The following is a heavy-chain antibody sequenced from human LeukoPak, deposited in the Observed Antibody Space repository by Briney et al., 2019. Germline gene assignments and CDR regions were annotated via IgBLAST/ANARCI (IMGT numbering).Heavy chain of an antibody. CDR2: VYYSGST. CDR1: GDSITSGGFY. CDR3: ARRDYAAWFDP. Sequence: PSETLSLTCNVSGDSITSGGFYWAWIRQSPGKGLEWNGNVYYSGSTQYNPSLRGRVSISMDMTKNQFSLNLNSVSVTDTAIYYCARRDYAAWFDPWGQGTLVTVSS. V-gene: IGHV4-39*01. D-gene: IGHD4/OR15-4a*01. J-gene: IGHJ5*02.